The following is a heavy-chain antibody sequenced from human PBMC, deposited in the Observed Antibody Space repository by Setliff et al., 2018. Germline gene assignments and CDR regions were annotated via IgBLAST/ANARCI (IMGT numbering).Heavy chain of an antibody. Sequence: ASVKVSCKTSGYAFITFGMSWVRQAPGQGLEWMGWMSPVYGIANYARKFQGRVTLTADTSTTTAYLELTSLRDDDTAVYYCVRGPGPSVVVAIPFDHWGQGTPVT. V-gene: IGHV1-18*01. CDR3: VRGPGPSVVVAIPFDH. J-gene: IGHJ4*02. D-gene: IGHD5-12*01. CDR2: MSPVYGIA. CDR1: GYAFITFG.